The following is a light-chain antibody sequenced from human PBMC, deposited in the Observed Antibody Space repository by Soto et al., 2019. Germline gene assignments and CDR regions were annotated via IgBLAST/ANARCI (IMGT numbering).Light chain of an antibody. J-gene: IGKJ2*01. CDR3: QQYKRYSQYT. CDR2: QAS. Sequence: DIQMTQSPSTLSASVGDRVTVTCRASQDISRSLAWYQQKPGQAPKLLMYQASNLEREVPSRFSGSGSGTEFNLTISSLQPDDFATYYCQQYKRYSQYTFGQGTKLEI. V-gene: IGKV1-5*03. CDR1: QDISRS.